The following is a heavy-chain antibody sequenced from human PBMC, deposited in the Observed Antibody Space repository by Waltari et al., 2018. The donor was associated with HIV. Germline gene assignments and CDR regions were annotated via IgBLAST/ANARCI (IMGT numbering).Heavy chain of an antibody. CDR1: VESFSGFH. Sequence: QVQLQQWGTRLLKPSETLSLTCAVYVESFSGFHWTWIRQSQGQGLEWIGDINNSGVTNYNPSLKSRVAISADASKNQFSLSLSSVTAADTAVYYCARRDDGLRFNYNGNWFDPWGQGTLVTVS. J-gene: IGHJ5*02. CDR3: ARRDDGLRFNYNGNWFDP. CDR2: INNSGVT. V-gene: IGHV4-34*01. D-gene: IGHD1-1*01.